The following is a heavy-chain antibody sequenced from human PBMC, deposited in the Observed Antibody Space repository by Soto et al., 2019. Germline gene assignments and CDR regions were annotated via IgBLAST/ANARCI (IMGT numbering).Heavy chain of an antibody. CDR2: INHSGST. D-gene: IGHD3-3*01. J-gene: IGHJ4*02. CDR3: ARGVYYDFWSGYLYPYFDY. Sequence: TLSLTCAVYGGSFSGYYWSWIRQPPGKGLEWIGEINHSGSTNYNPSLKSRVTISVDTSKNQFSLKLSSVTAADTAVYYCARGVYYDFWSGYLYPYFDYWGQGTLVTVS. V-gene: IGHV4-34*01. CDR1: GGSFSGYY.